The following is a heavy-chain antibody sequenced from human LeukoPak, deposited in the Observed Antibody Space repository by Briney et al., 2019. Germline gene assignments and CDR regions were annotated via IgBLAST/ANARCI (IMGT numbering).Heavy chain of an antibody. CDR3: ARAYQTDY. D-gene: IGHD2-2*01. V-gene: IGHV3-7*05. CDR1: GFTLSRSW. CDR2: INQDGSEK. Sequence: GGSLTLSCAASGFTLSRSWMIWVRQAPGKGLEWVANINQDGSEKNYVDSVKGRFTISRDNAKNSLYLQMNSLRAEDTAVYYCARAYQTDYWGQGTLVTVSS. J-gene: IGHJ4*02.